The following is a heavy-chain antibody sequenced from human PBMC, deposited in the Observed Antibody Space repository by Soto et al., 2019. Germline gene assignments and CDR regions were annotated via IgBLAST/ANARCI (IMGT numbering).Heavy chain of an antibody. CDR1: GFTFSSYG. Sequence: SLRLSCAASGFTFSSYGMHWVRQAPGKGLEWVAVIPYDGSNKYYADSVKGRFTISRDNSKNTLYLQMNSLRAEDTAVYYCANDYYDSSGYYYFDYWGQGTLVTVSS. V-gene: IGHV3-30*18. CDR3: ANDYYDSSGYYYFDY. CDR2: IPYDGSNK. D-gene: IGHD3-22*01. J-gene: IGHJ4*02.